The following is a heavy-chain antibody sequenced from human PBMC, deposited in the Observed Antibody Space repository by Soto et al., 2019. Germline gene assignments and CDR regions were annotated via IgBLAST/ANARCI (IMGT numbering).Heavy chain of an antibody. CDR3: ARHTPAISISDH. V-gene: IGHV4-39*01. J-gene: IGHJ4*02. Sequence: QLQLQESGPGLVKPSETLSLTCTVSGGSISSSSYYWGWIRQPPGKGLEWIGSIYYSGSTYYNPSLKGRVTSSVDTSKNQFSLKLSSVTAADTAVYYCARHTPAISISDHWGQGTLVTVSS. CDR1: GGSISSSSYY. CDR2: IYYSGST. D-gene: IGHD2-15*01.